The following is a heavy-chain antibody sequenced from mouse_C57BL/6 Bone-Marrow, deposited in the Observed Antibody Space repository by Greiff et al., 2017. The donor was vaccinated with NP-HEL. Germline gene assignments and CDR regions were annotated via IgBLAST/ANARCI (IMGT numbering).Heavy chain of an antibody. D-gene: IGHD2-10*02. CDR3: ARARYGNYVDWYFDV. CDR1: GFTFSSYA. V-gene: IGHV5-4*01. Sequence: GGLVKPGGSLKLSCAASGFTFSSYAMSWVRQTPEKRLEWVATISDGGSYTYYPDNVKGRVTISRDNAKNNLYLQMSHLKSEDTAMYYCARARYGNYVDWYFDVWGTGTTVTVSS. J-gene: IGHJ1*03. CDR2: ISDGGSYT.